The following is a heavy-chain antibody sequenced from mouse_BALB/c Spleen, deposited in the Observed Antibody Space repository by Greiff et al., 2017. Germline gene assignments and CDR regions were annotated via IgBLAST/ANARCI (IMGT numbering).Heavy chain of an antibody. CDR2: INPSNGGT. CDR1: GYTFTSYY. J-gene: IGHJ4*01. Sequence: QVQLQQPGAELVKPGASVKLSCKASGYTFTSYYMYWVKQRPGQGLEWIGEINPSNGGTNFNEKFKSKATLTVDKSSSTAYMQLSSLTSEDSAVYYCTRWGGPYYYAMDYWGQGTAVTVSA. V-gene: IGHV1S81*02. CDR3: TRWGGPYYYAMDY.